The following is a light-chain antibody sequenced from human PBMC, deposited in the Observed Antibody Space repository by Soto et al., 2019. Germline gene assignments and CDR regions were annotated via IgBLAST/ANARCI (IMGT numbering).Light chain of an antibody. Sequence: EIVMTQSPGTLSVSPGERATLSCRVSQSGGSNLAWYQHKPGQAPRLLIYGASTRATGIPVRFTGSGSGTEFTLTIISLQSEDFAVYYCQHYSNWPPWTFGRGTKVEIK. CDR2: GAS. V-gene: IGKV3-15*01. CDR1: QSGGSN. CDR3: QHYSNWPPWT. J-gene: IGKJ1*01.